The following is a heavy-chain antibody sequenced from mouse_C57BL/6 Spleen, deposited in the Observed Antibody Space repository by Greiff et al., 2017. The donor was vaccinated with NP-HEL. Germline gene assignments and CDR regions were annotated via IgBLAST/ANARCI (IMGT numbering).Heavy chain of an antibody. J-gene: IGHJ4*01. Sequence: EEQLVESGGDLVKPGGSLKLSCAASGFTFSSYGMSWVRQTPDKRLEWVATISSGGSYTYYPDSVKGRFTISRDNAKNTLYLQMSSLKSEDTAMYYCARNDYDLVMDYWGQGTSVTVSS. V-gene: IGHV5-6*01. CDR2: ISSGGSYT. D-gene: IGHD2-4*01. CDR1: GFTFSSYG. CDR3: ARNDYDLVMDY.